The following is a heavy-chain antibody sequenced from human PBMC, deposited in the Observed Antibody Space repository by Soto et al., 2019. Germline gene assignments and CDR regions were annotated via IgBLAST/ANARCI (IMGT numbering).Heavy chain of an antibody. D-gene: IGHD6-6*01. CDR3: AKDLVDSRRAFDI. J-gene: IGHJ3*02. V-gene: IGHV3-23*01. CDR1: GFTFSSYA. Sequence: GGSLRLCCAASGFTFSSYAMSWVRQAPGKGLEWVSAISGSGGSTYYADSVKGRFTISRDNSKNTLYLQMNSLRAEDTAVYYCAKDLVDSRRAFDIWGQGTMVTVSS. CDR2: ISGSGGST.